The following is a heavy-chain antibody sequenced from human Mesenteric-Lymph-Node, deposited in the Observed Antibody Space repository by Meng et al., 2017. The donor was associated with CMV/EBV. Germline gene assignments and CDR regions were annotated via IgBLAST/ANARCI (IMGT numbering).Heavy chain of an antibody. D-gene: IGHD3-22*01. Sequence: ASVKVSCKTSGYPFTDQYIHWVRQAPGEGLEWMGWINPDGGGTHYLQSFRGRVTMTSDTSISTAYLELTRLRSDDTAVYFCARVAHEVPNSGYPAFDLWGQGTTVTVSS. J-gene: IGHJ3*01. CDR1: GYPFTDQY. V-gene: IGHV1-2*02. CDR2: INPDGGGT. CDR3: ARVAHEVPNSGYPAFDL.